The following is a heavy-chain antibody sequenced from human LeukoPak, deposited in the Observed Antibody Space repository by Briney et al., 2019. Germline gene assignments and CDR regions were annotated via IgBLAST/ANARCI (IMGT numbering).Heavy chain of an antibody. CDR3: ARGVRDFDY. V-gene: IGHV3-21*01. CDR2: ISSISSYI. CDR1: GFTFSSYS. D-gene: IGHD3-3*01. Sequence: GGSLRLSCAASGFTFSSYSMNWVRQAPGKGVEWVSSISSISSYIYYADSVKGRFTISRDNAKNSLYLQMNSLRAEDTAVYYCARGVRDFDYWGQGTLVTVSS. J-gene: IGHJ4*02.